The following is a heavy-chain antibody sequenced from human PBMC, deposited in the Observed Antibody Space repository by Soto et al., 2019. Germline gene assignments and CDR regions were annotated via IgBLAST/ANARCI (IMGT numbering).Heavy chain of an antibody. CDR3: AREGTYCSSTSCYVNYYYYMDV. J-gene: IGHJ6*03. CDR2: ISSSSSYI. Sequence: PGGSPRLSCAASGFTFSSYSMNWVRQAPGKGLEWVSSISSSSSYIYYADSVKGRFTISRDNAKNSLYLQMNSLRAEDTAVYYCAREGTYCSSTSCYVNYYYYMDVWGKGTTVTVSS. V-gene: IGHV3-21*01. D-gene: IGHD2-2*01. CDR1: GFTFSSYS.